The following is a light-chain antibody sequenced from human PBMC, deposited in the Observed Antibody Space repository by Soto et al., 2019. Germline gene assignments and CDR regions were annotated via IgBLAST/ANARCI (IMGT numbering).Light chain of an antibody. Sequence: DIVMTQSPDSLAVSLGERATINCKSSQSVLYSSNNKNYLAWYQQKLGQPPKLLIYWASTRESGVTDRFSGSGSWTDFTLTISSLQAEDVAVYYCQQYYSTPYTFGQGTKLEIK. CDR2: WAS. CDR3: QQYYSTPYT. V-gene: IGKV4-1*01. CDR1: QSVLYSSNNKNY. J-gene: IGKJ2*01.